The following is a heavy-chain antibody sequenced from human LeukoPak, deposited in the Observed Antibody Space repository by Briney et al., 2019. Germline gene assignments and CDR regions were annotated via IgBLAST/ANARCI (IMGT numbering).Heavy chain of an antibody. CDR2: IKSKTDGGTT. CDR1: GFTFSNAW. Sequence: GGSLRLSCAASGFTFSNAWMNWVRQAPGKGLEWVGRIKSKTDGGTTDYAAPVKGRLTISRDDSKNTLYLQMNSLKTEDTAVYYCTPRPNYDFWSGYRTPDFDYWGQGTLVTVSS. CDR3: TPRPNYDFWSGYRTPDFDY. V-gene: IGHV3-15*07. J-gene: IGHJ4*02. D-gene: IGHD3-3*01.